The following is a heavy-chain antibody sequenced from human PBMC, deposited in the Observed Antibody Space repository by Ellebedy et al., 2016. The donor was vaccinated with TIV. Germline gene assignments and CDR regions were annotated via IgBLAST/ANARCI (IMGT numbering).Heavy chain of an antibody. D-gene: IGHD2-15*01. CDR2: INVADANT. Sequence: AASVKVSCKASGYTFTTYAIHWVRQAPGQSLEWMGWINVADANTKYSQKFQGRVTFTRDTSANTAYMHLRSLRSEDAAVYYCARDPLGNCSGGSCSNNWFDTWGQGTLVTVSS. J-gene: IGHJ5*02. CDR1: GYTFTTYA. V-gene: IGHV1-3*01. CDR3: ARDPLGNCSGGSCSNNWFDT.